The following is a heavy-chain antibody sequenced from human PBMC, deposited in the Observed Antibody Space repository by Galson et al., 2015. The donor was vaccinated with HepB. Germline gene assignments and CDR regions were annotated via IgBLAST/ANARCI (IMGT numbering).Heavy chain of an antibody. D-gene: IGHD3-16*01. CDR2: IAWDDDK. J-gene: IGHJ6*02. CDR1: GFSLSNNGIC. V-gene: IGHV2-70*17. CDR3: ARGGAHVDYGMDV. Sequence: PALVKPTQTLTLTCSFSGFSLSNNGICVSWVRQPPGKALEWLARIAWDDDKFYTTSLKTRLTIPRDNSENQVVLRMTSVDPEDTATYFCARGGAHVDYGMDVWGQGTTVTVSS.